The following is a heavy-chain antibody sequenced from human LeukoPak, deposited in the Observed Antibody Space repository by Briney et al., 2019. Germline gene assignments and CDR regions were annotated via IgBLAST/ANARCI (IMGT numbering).Heavy chain of an antibody. CDR2: ISSSGSTI. V-gene: IGHV3-11*01. D-gene: IGHD3-3*01. CDR1: GFTFSDYY. CDR3: TSENDYDFWSGYLEGYYYYMDV. J-gene: IGHJ6*03. Sequence: GGSLRLSCAASGFTFSDYYMSWIRQAPGKGLEWVSYISSSGSTIYYADSVKGRFTISRDNAKNSLYLQMNSLRAEDTAVYYCTSENDYDFWSGYLEGYYYYMDVWGKGTTVTVSS.